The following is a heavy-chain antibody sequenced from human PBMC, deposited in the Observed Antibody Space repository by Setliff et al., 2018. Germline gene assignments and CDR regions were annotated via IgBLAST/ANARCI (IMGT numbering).Heavy chain of an antibody. CDR2: VYYSGYT. Sequence: PSETLSLTCTVSGGSVSSASHYWGWIRQAPGKGMEWIGSVYYSGYTYYKPSLQSRVTMSVDKSKNQFSLKLKSVTAADTAVYYFRLAHCNDTSCEEALDYWSQGTLVTVSS. J-gene: IGHJ4*02. CDR1: GGSVSSASHY. CDR3: RLAHCNDTSCEEALDY. V-gene: IGHV4-39*07. D-gene: IGHD2-2*01.